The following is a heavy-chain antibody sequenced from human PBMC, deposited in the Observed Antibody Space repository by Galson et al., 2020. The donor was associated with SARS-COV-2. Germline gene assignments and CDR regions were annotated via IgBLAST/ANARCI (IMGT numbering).Heavy chain of an antibody. CDR1: GSIFSSYW. V-gene: IGHV3-74*01. CDR2: IYCEGSST. CDR3: ARGDMGDDYFDY. J-gene: IGHJ4*02. Sequence: ESLKISCAASGSIFSSYWMHCVRQAPAKGRVWVSRIYCEGSSTNYPDSVKGRFTISGDNAKHTLYLQMNSLRAEDTAVYYCARGDMGDDYFDYWGQGTLVTVSS. D-gene: IGHD3-16*01.